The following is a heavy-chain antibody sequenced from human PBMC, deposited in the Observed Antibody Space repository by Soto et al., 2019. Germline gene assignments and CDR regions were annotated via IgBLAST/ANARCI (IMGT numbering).Heavy chain of an antibody. CDR2: INHSGST. J-gene: IGHJ4*02. D-gene: IGHD2-15*01. Sequence: SETLSLTCAVYGGSFSGYYWSWIRQPPGKGLEWIGEINHSGSTNYNPSLKSRVTISVDTSKNQFSLKLSSVTAADTAVYYCVSVVAATFDYWGQGTLVTVSS. V-gene: IGHV4-34*01. CDR1: GGSFSGYY. CDR3: VSVVAATFDY.